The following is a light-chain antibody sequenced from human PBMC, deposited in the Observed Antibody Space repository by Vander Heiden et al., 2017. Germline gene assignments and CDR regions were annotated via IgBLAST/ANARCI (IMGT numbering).Light chain of an antibody. CDR1: SSNIGAGYD. CDR3: QSYDSSLSGYVV. CDR2: DNS. J-gene: IGLJ2*01. Sequence: QSVLTQPPSVSWAPGQRVTISCTGSSSNIGAGYDVHWYQQLPGTAPKLLIYDNSNRPSGVPDRFSGSKSGTSASLAITGLQAEDEADYYCQSYDSSLSGYVVFGGGTKLTVL. V-gene: IGLV1-40*01.